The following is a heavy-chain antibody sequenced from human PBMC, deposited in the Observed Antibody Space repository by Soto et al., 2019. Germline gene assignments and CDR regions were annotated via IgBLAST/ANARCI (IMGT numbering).Heavy chain of an antibody. CDR2: IYYSGST. V-gene: IGHV4-59*01. Sequence: SETLSLTCTVSVGSISSYYWSWIRQPPGKGLEWIGYIYYSGSTNYNPSLKSRVTISVDTSKNQFSLKLSSVTAADTAVYYCARGHSSGWIDAFDIWGQGTMVTVSS. J-gene: IGHJ3*02. CDR3: ARGHSSGWIDAFDI. D-gene: IGHD6-19*01. CDR1: VGSISSYY.